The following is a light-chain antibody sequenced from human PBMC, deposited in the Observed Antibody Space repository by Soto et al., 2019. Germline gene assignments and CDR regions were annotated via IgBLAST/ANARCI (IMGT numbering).Light chain of an antibody. Sequence: EIVLTQSPATLSLSPGERATLSCRVSQSVSSYLAWYQQLPGQAPRLLIYDSSNRATGIPARFSGSGSGTDFPLTISSLEPEDFAVYYCQQRSNWPPLFGGWTKVEIK. CDR3: QQRSNWPPL. V-gene: IGKV3-11*01. CDR2: DSS. CDR1: QSVSSY. J-gene: IGKJ4*01.